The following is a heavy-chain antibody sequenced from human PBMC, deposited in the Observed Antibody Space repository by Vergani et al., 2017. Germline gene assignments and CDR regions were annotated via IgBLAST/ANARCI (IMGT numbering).Heavy chain of an antibody. Sequence: QVQLQESGPGLVRPSQTLSLTCTVSGGSISSGGYYWSWIRQHPGKGLEWIGYIYYTGSTYYNPSLKSRVSISVVTSKNNFSLKRTSVTAAATAVYYCARRGWGSSVGYFDYWGQGNLVTVSS. D-gene: IGHD6-6*01. CDR1: GGSISSGGYY. CDR3: ARRGWGSSVGYFDY. J-gene: IGHJ4*02. CDR2: IYYTGST. V-gene: IGHV4-31*03.